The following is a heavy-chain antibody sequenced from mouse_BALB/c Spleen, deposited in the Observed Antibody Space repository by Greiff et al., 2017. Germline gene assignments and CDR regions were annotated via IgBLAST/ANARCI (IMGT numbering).Heavy chain of an antibody. V-gene: IGHV3-6*02. Sequence: EVQLMESGPGLVKPSQSLSLTCTVTGYSITSGYFWYWIRQFPGNKLEWMGYISYDGSNNYNPSLKNRITITRDTSKNQFFLKLNTVTTEDTATYYCARGNYYAFDYWGQGTTLTVSS. CDR3: ARGNYYAFDY. CDR1: GYSITSGYF. D-gene: IGHD2-1*01. CDR2: ISYDGSN. J-gene: IGHJ2*01.